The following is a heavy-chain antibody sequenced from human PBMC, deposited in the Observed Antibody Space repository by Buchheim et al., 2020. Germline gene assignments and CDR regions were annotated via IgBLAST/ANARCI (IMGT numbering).Heavy chain of an antibody. V-gene: IGHV3-30*18. CDR2: ISYDGSNK. D-gene: IGHD5-12*01. Sequence: QVQLVESGGGVVQPGRSLRLSCAASGFTFSSYGMHWVRQAPGKGLEWVAVISYDGSNKYYADSVKGRFTISRDNSKNTLYLQMNSLRAEDTAVYYCAKSSFPWPASLDYWGQGTL. CDR3: AKSSFPWPASLDY. CDR1: GFTFSSYG. J-gene: IGHJ4*02.